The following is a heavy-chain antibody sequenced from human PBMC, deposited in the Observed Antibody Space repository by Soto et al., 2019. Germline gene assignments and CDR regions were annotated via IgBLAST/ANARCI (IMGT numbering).Heavy chain of an antibody. CDR1: GYTFTSYD. V-gene: IGHV1-8*01. Sequence: QVQLVQSGAEVKKPGASVKVSCKASGYTFTSYDINWVRQATVQGLEWMGWMNPNSVNTGYAQKFQGRVTMTRNTSISTAYMELSSLRSEDPAVYYCAREYSSGWSKDWGQGTLVTVSS. D-gene: IGHD6-19*01. J-gene: IGHJ4*02. CDR3: AREYSSGWSKD. CDR2: MNPNSVNT.